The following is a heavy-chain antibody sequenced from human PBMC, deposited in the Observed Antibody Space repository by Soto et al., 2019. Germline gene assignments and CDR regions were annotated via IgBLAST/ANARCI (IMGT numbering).Heavy chain of an antibody. CDR2: IYPGDSDT. CDR1: GYSFTSYW. D-gene: IGHD3-3*01. Sequence: PGESLKISCKVSGYSFTSYWIGWVRQMPGKGLEWMGIIYPGDSDTRYSPSFQGQVTISADKSISTAYLQWSSLKASDTAMYYCARQYYDFWSGYYRYGYFDYWGQGTLVTVSS. V-gene: IGHV5-51*01. J-gene: IGHJ4*02. CDR3: ARQYYDFWSGYYRYGYFDY.